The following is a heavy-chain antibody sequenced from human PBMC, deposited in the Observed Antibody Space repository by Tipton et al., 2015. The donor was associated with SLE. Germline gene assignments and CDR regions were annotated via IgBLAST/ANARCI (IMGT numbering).Heavy chain of an antibody. CDR1: GGSISSHY. J-gene: IGHJ3*02. CDR2: IYYSGST. Sequence: TLSLTCTVSGGSISSHYWSWIRQPPGKGLEWIGYIYYSGSTYYNPSLKSRVTISVDTSKNQFSLKLSSVTAADPAVYYCATTGGVFDIWGQGTMVTVSS. V-gene: IGHV4-59*08. CDR3: ATTGGVFDI. D-gene: IGHD1-14*01.